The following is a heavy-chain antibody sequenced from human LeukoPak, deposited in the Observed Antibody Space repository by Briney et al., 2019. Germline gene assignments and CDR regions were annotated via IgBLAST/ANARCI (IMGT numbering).Heavy chain of an antibody. J-gene: IGHJ3*02. V-gene: IGHV3-30*02. CDR2: IRYDGSNK. D-gene: IGHD3-22*01. Sequence: GGSLRLSCAASGFTFSSYGMHWVRQAPGKGLEWVAFIRYDGSNKYYADSVKGRFTISRDNSKNTLYLQMNSLRAEDTAVYYCAKGFYDSLDAFDIWGQGTMVTVSS. CDR1: GFTFSSYG. CDR3: AKGFYDSLDAFDI.